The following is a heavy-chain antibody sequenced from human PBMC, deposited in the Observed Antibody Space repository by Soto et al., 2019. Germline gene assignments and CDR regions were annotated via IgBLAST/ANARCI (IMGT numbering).Heavy chain of an antibody. CDR3: TTRGDGYNADFDY. CDR1: GVTFSVSA. D-gene: IGHD5-12*01. V-gene: IGHV3-73*01. Sequence: EVPVVVSGGGLVQPGGSLKLSCAASGVTFSVSAMHWVRQASGKGLEWVGRIRSKANSYATTYGASVKGRFTMSRDDAKNTAYLQMNSLKTEDTAVYYCTTRGDGYNADFDYWGQGTLVTVSS. J-gene: IGHJ4*02. CDR2: IRSKANSYAT.